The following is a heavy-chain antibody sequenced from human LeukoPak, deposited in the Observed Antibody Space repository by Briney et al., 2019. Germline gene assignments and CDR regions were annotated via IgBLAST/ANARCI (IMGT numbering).Heavy chain of an antibody. V-gene: IGHV3-30*18. CDR3: AKAYSSGWYNSIDY. CDR2: ISYDGSNK. Sequence: GRSLRLSCAASGFTFSSYAMHWVRQAPGKGLEWVAVISYDGSNKYYADSVKGRFTISRDNSKSTLYLQMNSLRVEDTAVYYCAKAYSSGWYNSIDYWGQGTLVTVSS. D-gene: IGHD6-19*01. CDR1: GFTFSSYA. J-gene: IGHJ4*02.